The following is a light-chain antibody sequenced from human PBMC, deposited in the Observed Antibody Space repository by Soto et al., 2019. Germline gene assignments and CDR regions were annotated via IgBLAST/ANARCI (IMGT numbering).Light chain of an antibody. V-gene: IGLV2-14*01. Sequence: QSVLTQPASVSGSPGQSITISCTGTSSDVAGYNYVSWYQQHPGKAPKLMIYEVSNRPLGVSNRFSGSKSGNTASLTISGLQAEDEADYYCSSYTLSSTLHVFGTGTKLTVL. J-gene: IGLJ1*01. CDR1: SSDVAGYNY. CDR2: EVS. CDR3: SSYTLSSTLHV.